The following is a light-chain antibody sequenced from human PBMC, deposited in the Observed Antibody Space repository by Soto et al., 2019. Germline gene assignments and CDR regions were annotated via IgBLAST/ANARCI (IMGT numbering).Light chain of an antibody. CDR2: AAS. J-gene: IGKJ1*01. CDR1: QGINSF. Sequence: IQMTQSPSSLSASVGGRVTITCRASQGINSFLAWYQQKPGKVPKLLIYAASTLQSGVPSRFRGSGSGTDFTLTISSLQPEDVATYYCQKYNGAPRTFGQGTKVDIK. V-gene: IGKV1-27*01. CDR3: QKYNGAPRT.